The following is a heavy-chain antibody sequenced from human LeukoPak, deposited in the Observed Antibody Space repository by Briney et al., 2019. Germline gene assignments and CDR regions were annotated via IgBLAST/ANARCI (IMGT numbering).Heavy chain of an antibody. CDR1: GFTLSTYG. CDR2: MSSHGSNK. CDR3: AKDRDDGFDI. V-gene: IGHV3-30*18. J-gene: IGHJ3*02. Sequence: PGTSLRPSCAASGFTLSTYGMHWVRQAPGKGLEWVAVMSSHGSNKYYADSVKGRFTISRDNSKNTLYLQMNSLRTEDTAVYYCAKDRDDGFDIWGQGTMVSVSS.